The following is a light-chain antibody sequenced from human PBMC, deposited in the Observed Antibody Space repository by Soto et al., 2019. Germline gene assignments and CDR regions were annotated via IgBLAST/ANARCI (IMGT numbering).Light chain of an antibody. V-gene: IGKV3-20*01. Sequence: EIVLTQSPGTLSLSPGERATLSCRASQSVSSSYLTWYQQKPGQAPRLLIYGASSRATGIPDRFSGSGSGTDFTLTISGLEPEDFAVYYWQQYGTASMYTVGQGTKLEI. CDR2: GAS. CDR1: QSVSSSY. J-gene: IGKJ2*01. CDR3: QQYGTASMYT.